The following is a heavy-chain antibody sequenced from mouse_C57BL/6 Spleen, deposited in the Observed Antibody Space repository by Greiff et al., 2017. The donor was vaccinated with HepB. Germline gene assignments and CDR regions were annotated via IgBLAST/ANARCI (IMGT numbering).Heavy chain of an antibody. J-gene: IGHJ4*01. D-gene: IGHD2-4*01. CDR1: GYSITSGYY. CDR3: ARDGGYDYDFYAMDY. Sequence: EVKLLESGPGLVKPSQSLSLTCSVTGYSITSGYYWNWIRQFPGNKLEWMGYISYDGSNNYNPSLKNRISITRDTSKNQFFLKLNSVTTEDTATYYCARDGGYDYDFYAMDYWGQGTSVTVSS. CDR2: ISYDGSN. V-gene: IGHV3-6*01.